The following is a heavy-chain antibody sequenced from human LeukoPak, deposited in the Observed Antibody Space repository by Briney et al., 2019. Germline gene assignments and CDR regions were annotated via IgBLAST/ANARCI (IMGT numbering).Heavy chain of an antibody. D-gene: IGHD1-7*01. Sequence: GGSLRLSCAASGFTFSSYSMNWVRQAPGKGLEWVSSISSSSSSIYYADSVKGRFTISRDNAKNSLHLQMNSLRAEDTAVHDCARDGQTGTTVYWGQGTLVTVSS. CDR2: ISSSSSSI. CDR1: GFTFSSYS. CDR3: ARDGQTGTTVY. V-gene: IGHV3-21*01. J-gene: IGHJ4*02.